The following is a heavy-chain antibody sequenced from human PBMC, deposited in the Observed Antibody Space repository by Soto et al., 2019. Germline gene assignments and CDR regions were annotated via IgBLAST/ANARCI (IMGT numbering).Heavy chain of an antibody. CDR3: ARDHRVLAFGALLI. D-gene: IGHD3-10*01. J-gene: IGHJ4*02. CDR2: INPSGGST. V-gene: IGHV1-46*01. Sequence: QVELVQSGAEVKKPGASVKVSCKASGYTFTNYYIHWVRQAPGLGREWMGLINPSGGSTNYTQKFQDRVTMSRDTSTSTVYMELSSLRSEDTAVYYCARDHRVLAFGALLIWGQGTLVTVSS. CDR1: GYTFTNYY.